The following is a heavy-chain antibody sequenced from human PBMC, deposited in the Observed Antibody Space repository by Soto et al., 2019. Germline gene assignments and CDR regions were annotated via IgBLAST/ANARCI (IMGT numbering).Heavy chain of an antibody. J-gene: IGHJ4*02. CDR2: ISSSSSYI. CDR3: ARKVRAHWNYDFDY. D-gene: IGHD1-7*01. Sequence: PGGSLRLSCAASGFTFSSYSMNWVRQAPGKGLEWVSSISSSSSYIYYADSVKGRFTISRDNAKNSLYLQMNSLRAEDTAVYYCARKVRAHWNYDFDYWGQGTLVTVAS. V-gene: IGHV3-21*01. CDR1: GFTFSSYS.